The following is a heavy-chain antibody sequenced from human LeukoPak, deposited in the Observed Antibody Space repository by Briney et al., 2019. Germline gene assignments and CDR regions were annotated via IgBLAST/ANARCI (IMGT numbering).Heavy chain of an antibody. CDR1: GFTFDDYG. CDR3: AKDQGYSSSSDIDC. V-gene: IGHV3-20*04. CDR2: INWNGGST. Sequence: GGSLRLSCAASGFTFDDYGMSWVCQAPGKGLEWVSGINWNGGSTGYADSVKGRFTISRDNAKNSLYLQMNSLRAEDTAVYYCAKDQGYSSSSDIDCWGQGTLVTVSS. J-gene: IGHJ4*02. D-gene: IGHD6-6*01.